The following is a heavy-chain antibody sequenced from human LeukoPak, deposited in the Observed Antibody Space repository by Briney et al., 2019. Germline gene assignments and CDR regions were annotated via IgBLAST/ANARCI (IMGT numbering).Heavy chain of an antibody. CDR3: AKARLSTGWAYNDY. CDR2: IVGGGGTT. D-gene: IGHD6-19*01. CDR1: GFTFRSYA. Sequence: GGSLRLSCAASGFTFRSYAMSWVRQAPGKGLEWVSAIVGGGGTTFYADSVKGRFTISRDKSKNTVSLQMNSLRAEDTAVYYCAKARLSTGWAYNDYWGQGTLVTVSS. V-gene: IGHV3-23*01. J-gene: IGHJ4*02.